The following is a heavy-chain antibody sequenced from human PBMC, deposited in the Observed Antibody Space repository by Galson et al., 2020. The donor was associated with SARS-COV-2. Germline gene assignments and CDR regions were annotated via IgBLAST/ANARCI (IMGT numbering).Heavy chain of an antibody. CDR1: GFSLPPSGMG. Sequence: SGPTLAQPTQTLTLPCTFSGFSLPPSGMGVGWIRRPPGKALEYLALIYWHDDKRHSPSLKSRHTLTKDTAKNQVVLTMTNMDPVYTATCYGGHKFTIDCGMEFGGQGTTVTVSS. J-gene: IGHJ6*02. V-gene: IGHV2-5*01. CDR3: GHKFTIDCGMEF. D-gene: IGHD3-3*01. CDR2: IYWHDDK.